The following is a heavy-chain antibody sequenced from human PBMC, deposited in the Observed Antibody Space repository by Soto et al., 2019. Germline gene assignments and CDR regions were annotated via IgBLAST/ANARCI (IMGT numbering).Heavy chain of an antibody. CDR2: ISGSGGST. D-gene: IGHD1-26*01. Sequence: PGGSLRLSCAASGFTFSSYAMSWVRQAPGKGLEWVSAISGSGGSTYYADSVKGRFTISRDNSKNTLYLQMNSLRAEDTAVYYCAKDQPSGSYYLALRPNFDYWGQGTLVTVSS. V-gene: IGHV3-23*01. J-gene: IGHJ4*02. CDR3: AKDQPSGSYYLALRPNFDY. CDR1: GFTFSSYA.